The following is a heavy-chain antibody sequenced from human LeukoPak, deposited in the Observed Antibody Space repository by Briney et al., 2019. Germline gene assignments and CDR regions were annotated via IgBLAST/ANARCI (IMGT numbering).Heavy chain of an antibody. D-gene: IGHD3-3*01. CDR2: IRYDGSNK. V-gene: IGHV3-30*02. CDR3: AKVPYYDFWSGYYPDYYYYMDV. CDR1: GFTFSSYG. Sequence: GGSLRLSCAASGFTFSSYGMHWVRQAPGKGLEWVAFIRYDGSNKYYADSAKGRFTISRDNSKNTLYLQMNSLRAEDTAVYYCAKVPYYDFWSGYYPDYYYYMDVWGKGTTVTVSS. J-gene: IGHJ6*03.